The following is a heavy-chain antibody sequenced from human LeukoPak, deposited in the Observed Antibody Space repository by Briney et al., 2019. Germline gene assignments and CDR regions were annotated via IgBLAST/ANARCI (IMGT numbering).Heavy chain of an antibody. CDR3: ARDVETPRIYFDN. D-gene: IGHD5-18*01. Sequence: GGSLRLSCAASGFTFSSYEMNWARQAPGKGLEWVSYISSSGSNIYYADSVKGRFTISRDNAKNSLYLQMNSLRAEDTAVYYCARDVETPRIYFDNWGQGTLVTVSS. J-gene: IGHJ4*02. V-gene: IGHV3-48*03. CDR2: ISSSGSNI. CDR1: GFTFSSYE.